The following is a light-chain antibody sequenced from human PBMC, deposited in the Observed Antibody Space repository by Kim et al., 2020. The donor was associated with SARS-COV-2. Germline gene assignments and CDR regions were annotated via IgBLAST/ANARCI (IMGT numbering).Light chain of an antibody. Sequence: SVSPGERDTRSCRASQSVSSNLAWYQQKPGQAPRLLIYGASTRATGTPARFSGSGSGTEFALTISSLQSEDFAVYYCQQYNNWPYTFGQGTKLEI. CDR1: QSVSSN. V-gene: IGKV3-15*01. CDR2: GAS. J-gene: IGKJ2*01. CDR3: QQYNNWPYT.